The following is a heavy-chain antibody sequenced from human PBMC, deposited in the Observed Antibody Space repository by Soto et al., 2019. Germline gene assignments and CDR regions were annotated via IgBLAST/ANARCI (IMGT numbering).Heavy chain of an antibody. CDR1: GYTFNTYG. CDR3: ARGRTWGARDFDY. Sequence: ASVKVSCKASGYTFNTYGISWVRQAPGQGLEWMGWISAYNGHTDYAQKFQGRVTMTTDTPTNTISMELRGLRSDDTAVYYCARGRTWGARDFDYWGQGALVTVSS. V-gene: IGHV1-18*01. J-gene: IGHJ4*02. CDR2: ISAYNGHT. D-gene: IGHD3-16*01.